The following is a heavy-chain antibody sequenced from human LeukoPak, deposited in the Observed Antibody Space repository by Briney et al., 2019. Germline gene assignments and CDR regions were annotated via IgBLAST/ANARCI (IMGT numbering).Heavy chain of an antibody. CDR1: GYTFITYG. Sequence: ASVKVSCKASGYTFITYGINWVRQAPGQGLEWMGWISPYDGSTNFAQNLQGRVTTTTDTITSTAFMELRSLRFEDTALYYCARDKAPRYTYGLGHWGQGTLVTVSS. D-gene: IGHD5-18*01. CDR3: ARDKAPRYTYGLGH. V-gene: IGHV1-18*01. J-gene: IGHJ4*02. CDR2: ISPYDGST.